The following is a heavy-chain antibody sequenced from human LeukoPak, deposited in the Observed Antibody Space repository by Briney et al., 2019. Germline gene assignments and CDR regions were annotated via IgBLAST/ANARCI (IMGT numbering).Heavy chain of an antibody. CDR2: IYYSRST. Sequence: ETLSLTSTLSGGSMSTLDWSWIRESASTEGGGIGYIYYSRSTNYNPSLKSRVTISVDTTKNQFSLMLSSVTAADTAVYYCARVRYFRDSFDIWGQGTMVTVSS. D-gene: IGHD3-9*01. CDR3: ARVRYFRDSFDI. J-gene: IGHJ3*02. CDR1: GGSMSTLD. V-gene: IGHV4-59*01.